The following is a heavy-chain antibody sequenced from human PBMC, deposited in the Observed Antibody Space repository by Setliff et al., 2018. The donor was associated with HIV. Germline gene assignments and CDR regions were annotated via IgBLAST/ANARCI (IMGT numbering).Heavy chain of an antibody. D-gene: IGHD6-19*01. V-gene: IGHV1-58*02. CDR2: IVVGSGAT. CDR1: GFTFTSSV. CDR3: AATKGGWDRLLDAFDI. Sequence: SVKVSCKASGFTFTSSVMQWVRQARGQSPEWMGWIVVGSGATNYAQKFQERVTITRDMSTRTAYMEMSSLKYEDTAVYYCAATKGGWDRLLDAFDIWGQGTMVTVSS. J-gene: IGHJ3*02.